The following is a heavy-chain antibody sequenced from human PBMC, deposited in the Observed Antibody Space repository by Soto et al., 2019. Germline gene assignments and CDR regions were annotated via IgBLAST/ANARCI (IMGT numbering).Heavy chain of an antibody. CDR3: ARIWSGDCSSTSCRGVYYYYGMDV. Sequence: GASVKVSCKASGYTFTSYGISWVRQAPGQGLEWMGWISAYNGNTNYAQKLQGRVTMTTDTSTSTAYMELRSLRSDDTAVYYCARIWSGDCSSTSCRGVYYYYGMDVWGQGTTVTSP. CDR2: ISAYNGNT. V-gene: IGHV1-18*04. CDR1: GYTFTSYG. D-gene: IGHD2-2*01. J-gene: IGHJ6*02.